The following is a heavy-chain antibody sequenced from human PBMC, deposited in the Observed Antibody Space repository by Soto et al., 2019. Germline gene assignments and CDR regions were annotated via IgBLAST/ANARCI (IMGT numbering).Heavy chain of an antibody. CDR1: GGSISSGGYY. V-gene: IGHV4-31*03. CDR2: IYYSGST. D-gene: IGHD5-12*01. Sequence: QVQLQESGPGLVKPSQTLSLTCTVSGGSISSGGYYWSWIRQHPGKGLEWIGYIYYSGSTYYNPSLKSRVTISVDTSKNQFSLKLSSVTAADTAVYYCAVDRDGYNLDAFDIWGQGTMVTVSS. CDR3: AVDRDGYNLDAFDI. J-gene: IGHJ3*02.